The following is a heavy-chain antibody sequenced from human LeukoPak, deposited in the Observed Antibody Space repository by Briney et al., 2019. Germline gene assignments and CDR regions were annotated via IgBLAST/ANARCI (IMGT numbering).Heavy chain of an antibody. Sequence: SETLSLTCTVSGGSISSYYWSWIRQPPGKGLEWIGTIYYSGSTYYNPSLKSRVTMPVDTSKNQFSLKLSSVTAVDTAVYYCARKGSIHTFDIWGQGTMVTVSS. D-gene: IGHD2-15*01. J-gene: IGHJ3*02. CDR2: IYYSGST. CDR3: ARKGSIHTFDI. V-gene: IGHV4-59*04. CDR1: GGSISSYY.